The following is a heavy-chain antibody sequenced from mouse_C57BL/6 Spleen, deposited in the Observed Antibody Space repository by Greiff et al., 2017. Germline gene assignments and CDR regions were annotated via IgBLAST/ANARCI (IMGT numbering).Heavy chain of an antibody. D-gene: IGHD2-5*01. J-gene: IGHJ2*01. Sequence: QVQLKQSGAELVRPGASVTLSCKASGYTFTDYEMNWVKQTPVHGLEWIGAIAPETGGTAYNQKFKGKAILTADNASSTAYMELRSLTSEDSAVYYCTIDYYSNYPRYFDYWGQGTTLTVSS. CDR3: TIDYYSNYPRYFDY. V-gene: IGHV1-15*01. CDR1: GYTFTDYE. CDR2: IAPETGGT.